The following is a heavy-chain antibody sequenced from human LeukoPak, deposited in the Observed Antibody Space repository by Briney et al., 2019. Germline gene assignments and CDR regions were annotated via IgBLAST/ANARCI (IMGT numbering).Heavy chain of an antibody. J-gene: IGHJ2*01. CDR3: ARDEGLTVTNEGWYFDL. CDR2: IYYSGST. Sequence: PSETLSLTCTVSGGSISSSSYYWGWIRQPPGKGLEWIGSIYYSGSTYYNPSLKSRVTISVDTSKNQFSPKLSSVTAADTAVYYCARDEGLTVTNEGWYFDLWGRGTLVTVSS. V-gene: IGHV4-39*07. D-gene: IGHD4-17*01. CDR1: GGSISSSSYY.